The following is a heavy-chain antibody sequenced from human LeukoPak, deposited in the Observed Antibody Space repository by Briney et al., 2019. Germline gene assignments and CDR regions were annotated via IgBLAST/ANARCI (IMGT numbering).Heavy chain of an antibody. CDR2: ISGSGGST. J-gene: IGHJ4*02. CDR3: AKVSGYYDSSGYYPHY. V-gene: IGHV3-23*01. D-gene: IGHD3-22*01. CDR1: GFTFSSYA. Sequence: GGSLRLSCEASGFTFSSYAMSWVRQAPGKGLEWVPAISGSGGSTYYADSVKGRFTISRDNSKNTLYLQMNSLRAEDTAVYYCAKVSGYYDSSGYYPHYWGQGTLVTVSS.